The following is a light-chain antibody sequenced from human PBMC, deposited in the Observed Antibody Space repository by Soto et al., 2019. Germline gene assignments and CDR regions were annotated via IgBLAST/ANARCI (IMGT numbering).Light chain of an antibody. Sequence: QSALTQPASVSGSPGQSITISCTGTSSDTGGYNYVSWYQQHPGKAPKLMIYGVTNRPSGVSNRFSGSKSGNTASLTIAGLQAEDEADYYCSSHTSSATLYVFGTGTKLTVL. CDR3: SSHTSSATLYV. J-gene: IGLJ1*01. V-gene: IGLV2-14*01. CDR2: GVT. CDR1: SSDTGGYNY.